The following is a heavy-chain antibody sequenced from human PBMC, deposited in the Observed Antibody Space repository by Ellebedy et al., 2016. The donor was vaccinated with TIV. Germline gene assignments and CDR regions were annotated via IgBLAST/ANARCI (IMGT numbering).Heavy chain of an antibody. J-gene: IGHJ4*02. D-gene: IGHD3-22*01. Sequence: ASVKVSCKASGYTFTSYFMYGVRQAPGQGLEWMGIINPSGGDTNYAQRFQGRVTMTRDTSTSKVYMELSSLRSEDTAVYYCARGDKYYYESSGYYYTYWGQGTLVAVSS. V-gene: IGHV1-46*01. CDR1: GYTFTSYF. CDR2: INPSGGDT. CDR3: ARGDKYYYESSGYYYTY.